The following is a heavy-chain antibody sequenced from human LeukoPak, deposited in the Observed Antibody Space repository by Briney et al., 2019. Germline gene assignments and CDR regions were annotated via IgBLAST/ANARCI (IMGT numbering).Heavy chain of an antibody. Sequence: GGSLRLSCAASGFTFSSYWMSWVRQAPGKGLEWLANIKQDGSEKYYVDSVKGRLTISRDNAKNSLYLQMNSLRAEDTALYYCARATYYYDSKDWARFDYWGQGTLVTVSS. D-gene: IGHD3-22*01. CDR3: ARATYYYDSKDWARFDY. J-gene: IGHJ4*02. CDR2: IKQDGSEK. CDR1: GFTFSSYW. V-gene: IGHV3-7*04.